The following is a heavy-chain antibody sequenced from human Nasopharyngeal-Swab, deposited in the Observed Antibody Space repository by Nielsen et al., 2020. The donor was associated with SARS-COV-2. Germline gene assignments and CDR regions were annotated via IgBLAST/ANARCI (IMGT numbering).Heavy chain of an antibody. CDR2: IWDDGTDN. Sequence: GGSLRLSCAASGFTFSTYGMHWVRQAPGKGLEWGAIIWDDGTDNYYADSVKGRFTISRDNSKNTPYLQMNSLRAEDTAVYYCARGEGVQASAYYDSSGYFPFDYWGQGTLVTVSS. CDR1: GFTFSTYG. D-gene: IGHD3-22*01. J-gene: IGHJ4*02. CDR3: ARGEGVQASAYYDSSGYFPFDY. V-gene: IGHV3-33*01.